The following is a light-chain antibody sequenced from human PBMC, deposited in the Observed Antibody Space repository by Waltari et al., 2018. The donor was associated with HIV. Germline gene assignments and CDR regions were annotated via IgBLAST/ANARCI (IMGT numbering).Light chain of an antibody. CDR1: QDISHF. CDR2: GAS. J-gene: IGKJ4*01. CDR3: QQFNSYPLT. V-gene: IGKV1-9*01. Sequence: IQLTQSPTFLSASVGDRVNVTCRASQDISHFLAWYQLKPGNAPKLLIYGASTLRSGVPSRFSGSGSGTQFILSVSSLQSDDFARYYCQQFNSYPLTFGGGTEFEIK.